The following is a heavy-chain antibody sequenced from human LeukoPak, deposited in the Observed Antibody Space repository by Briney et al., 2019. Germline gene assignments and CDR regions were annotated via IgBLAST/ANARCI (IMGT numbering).Heavy chain of an antibody. D-gene: IGHD3-16*01. CDR2: IHDSGST. J-gene: IGHJ1*01. CDR3: ARERNFLFGGKRISGIPEF. CDR1: GDSTSNHY. V-gene: IGHV4-59*11. Sequence: KPSETLSLTCTVSGDSTSNHYWSWIRQPPGKRLEWIGFIHDSGSTSHNPSLKSRVTMSVDTSKNQVSLRLSSVTAADAAVYYCARERNFLFGGKRISGIPEFWGQGTLVIVSS.